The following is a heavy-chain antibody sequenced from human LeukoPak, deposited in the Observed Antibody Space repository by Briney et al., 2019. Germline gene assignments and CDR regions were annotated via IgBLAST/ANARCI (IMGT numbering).Heavy chain of an antibody. CDR1: GFTFSIYA. CDR3: AKRPIGSSPPFDY. Sequence: GGSLRLSCAASGFTFSIYAMSWVRQAPGKGLEWVSGISGSSSSTYYADSVKGRFTISRDNSKNTLYLQMNSLRAEDTAVYYCAKRPIGSSPPFDYWGQGTLVTVSS. CDR2: ISGSSSST. J-gene: IGHJ4*02. D-gene: IGHD1-26*01. V-gene: IGHV3-23*01.